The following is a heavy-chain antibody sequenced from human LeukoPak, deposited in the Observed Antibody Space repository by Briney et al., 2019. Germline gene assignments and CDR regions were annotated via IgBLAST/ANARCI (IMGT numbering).Heavy chain of an antibody. J-gene: IGHJ4*02. CDR1: GFTFSTYA. D-gene: IGHD6-13*01. CDR2: ISGSGGST. V-gene: IGHV3-23*01. Sequence: GGSLRLSCAASGFTFSTYAMSWVRQAPGKGLERVSGISGSGGSTFYADSVKGRFTISRDNAKNSLFLQMNSLRAEDTAVYYCARDSRSSSWYSLFGYWGQGTLVTVSS. CDR3: ARDSRSSSWYSLFGY.